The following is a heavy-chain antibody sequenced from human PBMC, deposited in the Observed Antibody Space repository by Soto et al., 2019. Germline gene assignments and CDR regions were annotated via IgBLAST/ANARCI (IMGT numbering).Heavy chain of an antibody. Sequence: SVKVSCKASGGTFSSYAISWVRQAPGQGLEWMGGIIPIFGTANYAQKFQGRGTITADESTSTAYMELSSLRSEDTAVYYCARGRPSLFIAAADTDYYYYYGMDVCGQGTTVTVSS. D-gene: IGHD6-13*01. CDR1: GGTFSSYA. CDR2: IIPIFGTA. CDR3: ARGRPSLFIAAADTDYYYYYGMDV. V-gene: IGHV1-69*13. J-gene: IGHJ6*02.